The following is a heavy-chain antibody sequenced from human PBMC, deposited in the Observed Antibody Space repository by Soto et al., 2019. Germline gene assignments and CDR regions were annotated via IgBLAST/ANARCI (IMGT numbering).Heavy chain of an antibody. D-gene: IGHD3-9*01. CDR3: ARDHYDILTGYYSGEAVAI. Sequence: QVQLVQSGAEVKKPGASVKVSCKASGYTFNSYGITWVRQAPGQGLEWMGWISAYNGNTNYAQNLQGRVTMTTDTATGTAYMELRSLRSDDTAVYYCARDHYDILTGYYSGEAVAIWGQWKMVTVPS. J-gene: IGHJ3*02. CDR1: GYTFNSYG. V-gene: IGHV1-18*01. CDR2: ISAYNGNT.